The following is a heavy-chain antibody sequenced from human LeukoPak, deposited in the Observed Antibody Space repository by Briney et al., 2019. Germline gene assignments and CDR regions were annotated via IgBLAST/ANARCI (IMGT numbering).Heavy chain of an antibody. CDR2: IAYDGSRK. D-gene: IGHD3-3*01. Sequence: SCKVSGCSLTELSMNWVRQAPGKGLEWVTGIAYDGSRKHYADSVKGRFTISRDNSRNTMDLQMNSLRVEDTAVYHCTRYDSSRFDPWGQGTLVIVSS. CDR3: TRYDSSRFDP. V-gene: IGHV3-30*03. J-gene: IGHJ5*02. CDR1: GCSLTELS.